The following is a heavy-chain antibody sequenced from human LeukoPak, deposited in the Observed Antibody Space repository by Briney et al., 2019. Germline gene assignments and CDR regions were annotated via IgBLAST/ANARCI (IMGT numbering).Heavy chain of an antibody. CDR2: IDANAKTT. J-gene: IGHJ3*02. CDR1: GFTFSNYW. D-gene: IGHD1-26*01. Sequence: GGSLRLSCAASGFTFSNYWLHWVRQAPGKGLVWVSRIDANAKTTSYADSVKGRFTVSTDNAKKTLYLQMNSLRVEDTAVYYCLTVVETTIAAFDIWGQGTMVTVSS. V-gene: IGHV3-74*01. CDR3: LTVVETTIAAFDI.